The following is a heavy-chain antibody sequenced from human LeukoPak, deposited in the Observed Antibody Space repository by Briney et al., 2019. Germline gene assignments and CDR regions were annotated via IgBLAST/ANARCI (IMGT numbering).Heavy chain of an antibody. J-gene: IGHJ4*02. CDR3: ARGFGDLYALY. CDR2: INSDGSST. D-gene: IGHD3-10*01. CDR1: GFTFSAYW. Sequence: GGSLRLSCAASGFTFSAYWMHWVRQAPGKGLLWVSRINSDGSSTTYADSVKGRFTISRDNAKNTLYLQMNSLRADDTAVYYCARGFGDLYALYWGQGALVTVSS. V-gene: IGHV3-74*01.